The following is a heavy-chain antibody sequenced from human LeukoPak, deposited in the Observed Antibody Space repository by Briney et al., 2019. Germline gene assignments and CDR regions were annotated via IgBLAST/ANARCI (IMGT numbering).Heavy chain of an antibody. D-gene: IGHD3-10*01. CDR1: RFTFSNFN. CDR2: ITSYGGSI. Sequence: GGSLRLSCSASRFTFSNFNMHWGRQAPGEGVQFVSGITSYGGSIAYADSVRGRFTISRDNPKYTLYLRMTSLRVEDTALYYCVRGFYGLGWDYWGPGTLVTVSS. V-gene: IGHV3-64D*06. CDR3: VRGFYGLGWDY. J-gene: IGHJ4*02.